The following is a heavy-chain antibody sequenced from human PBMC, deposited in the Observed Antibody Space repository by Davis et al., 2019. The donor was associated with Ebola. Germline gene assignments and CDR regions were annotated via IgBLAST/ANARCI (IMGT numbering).Heavy chain of an antibody. J-gene: IGHJ5*02. Sequence: MPSETLSLTCAVYGGSFSGYYWSWIRQPPGKGLEWIGEINHSGRTNYNPSLKSRVTISVETSKNQFSLKISSVTAADTAVYYCAREGRSGYSNWFDPWGQGTLVTVSS. D-gene: IGHD3-22*01. V-gene: IGHV4-34*01. CDR3: AREGRSGYSNWFDP. CDR1: GGSFSGYY. CDR2: INHSGRT.